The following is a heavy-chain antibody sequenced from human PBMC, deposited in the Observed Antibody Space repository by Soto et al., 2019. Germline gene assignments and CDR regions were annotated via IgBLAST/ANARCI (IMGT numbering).Heavy chain of an antibody. D-gene: IGHD3-10*01. CDR3: ARDPLSEGFGPPRAYASDY. CDR2: IIPIFGTA. V-gene: IGHV1-69*13. Sequence: SVKVSCKASGGTFSSYAISWVRQAPGQGLEWMGGIIPIFGTANYAQKFQGRVTITADESTSTAYMELSSLRSEDTAVYYCARDPLSEGFGPPRAYASDYWGQGTLVTVSS. J-gene: IGHJ4*02. CDR1: GGTFSSYA.